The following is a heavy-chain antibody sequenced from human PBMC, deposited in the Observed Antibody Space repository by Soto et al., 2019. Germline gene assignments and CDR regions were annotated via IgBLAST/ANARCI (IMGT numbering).Heavy chain of an antibody. V-gene: IGHV3-73*01. CDR1: GFAFSGSA. J-gene: IGHJ5*02. CDR3: TRDLFSYDYSGILWFDP. Sequence: GGSLRLSCAASGFAFSGSAMYWVRQASGKGPEWVGRIRSKGHNYAAEYAASVKGRFTISRDDSKNTAYLQMNSLQTEDTAVYYCTRDLFSYDYSGILWFDPWGQGTLVTVSS. CDR2: IRSKGHNYAA. D-gene: IGHD3-16*01.